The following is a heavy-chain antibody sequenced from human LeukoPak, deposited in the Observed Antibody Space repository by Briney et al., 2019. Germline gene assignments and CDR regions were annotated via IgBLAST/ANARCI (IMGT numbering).Heavy chain of an antibody. V-gene: IGHV4-61*01. J-gene: IGHJ6*02. Sequence: SETLSLTCTVSGGSVSSGSYYWSWIRQPPGKGLEWIGYIYYSGSTNYNPSLKSRVTISVDTSKNQFSLKLSSVTAADTAVYYCARDPGGMDVWGQGTTVTISS. CDR3: ARDPGGMDV. CDR1: GGSVSSGSYY. CDR2: IYYSGST.